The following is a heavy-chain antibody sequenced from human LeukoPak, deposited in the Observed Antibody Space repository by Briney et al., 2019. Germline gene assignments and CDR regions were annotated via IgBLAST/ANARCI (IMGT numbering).Heavy chain of an antibody. Sequence: SETLSLTCTVSGGSISSYYWSWIRQPPGKGLEWIGYIYYSGSTNYNPSLKSRVTMSVDTTKNHFSLKLSSVTAADTAVYYCARSFDSSGYYYDYWGQGTLVTVSS. CDR1: GGSISSYY. V-gene: IGHV4-59*12. CDR3: ARSFDSSGYYYDY. CDR2: IYYSGST. J-gene: IGHJ4*02. D-gene: IGHD3-22*01.